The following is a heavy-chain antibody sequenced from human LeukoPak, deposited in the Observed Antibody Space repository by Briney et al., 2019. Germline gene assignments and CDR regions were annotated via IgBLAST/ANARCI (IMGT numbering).Heavy chain of an antibody. D-gene: IGHD5-18*01. J-gene: IGHJ4*02. CDR3: ARDRGSDVDTAMAH. V-gene: IGHV3-20*04. CDR2: INWNGDST. Sequence: PGGSLRLSCAASGLTFDDHGMSWVRQAPGKGLQWFSAINWNGDSTSYADCVKGRFTISRDNAKNSLYLQMNSLRAEDTALYYCARDRGSDVDTAMAHWGQGTLVTVSS. CDR1: GLTFDDHG.